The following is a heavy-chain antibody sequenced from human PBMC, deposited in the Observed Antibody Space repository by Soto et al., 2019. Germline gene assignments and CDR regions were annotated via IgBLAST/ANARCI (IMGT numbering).Heavy chain of an antibody. CDR1: GFTFSSYC. D-gene: IGHD6-6*01. Sequence: PGGSLRLSCAASGFTFSSYCISWVRQAPGKGLEWVANIKQDGSEKYYVDSVKGRFTISRDNAKNSLYLQMNSLRAEDTAAYYCARVGIAARPASLYYYYYYMDVWGKGTTVTVSS. V-gene: IGHV3-7*01. CDR2: IKQDGSEK. J-gene: IGHJ6*03. CDR3: ARVGIAARPASLYYYYYYMDV.